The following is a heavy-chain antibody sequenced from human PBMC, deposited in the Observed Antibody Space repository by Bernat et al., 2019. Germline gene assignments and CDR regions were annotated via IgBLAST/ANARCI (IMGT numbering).Heavy chain of an antibody. J-gene: IGHJ2*01. D-gene: IGHD2-2*02. V-gene: IGHV3-23*04. Sequence: EVQLVESGGGLVKPGGSLRLSCAASGFTFSSHAMAWVRQAPGRGLEWVSGISRSGGGTFYADSVKGRFTISRDNSKNTLYLQMTSLRAEDTAVYYCAKCLPESESYNWYFDLWGRDTLVTVSS. CDR1: GFTFSSHA. CDR3: AKCLPESESYNWYFDL. CDR2: ISRSGGGT.